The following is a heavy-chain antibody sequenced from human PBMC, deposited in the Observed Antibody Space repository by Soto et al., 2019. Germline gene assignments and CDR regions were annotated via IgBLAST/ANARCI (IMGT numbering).Heavy chain of an antibody. V-gene: IGHV4-39*01. CDR2: FYHSGST. CDR1: GGSISSSSYY. CDR3: ARLYGGSLFDY. Sequence: QLQLQESGPGLVKPSETLSLTCTVSGGSISSSSYYWGWIRQPRGKGLEWIGSFYHSGSTYYNPSLTSRVTISVDTSKNQFSLKLSSVTAADTAVYYCARLYGGSLFDYWGQGTLVTVSS. J-gene: IGHJ4*02. D-gene: IGHD2-15*01.